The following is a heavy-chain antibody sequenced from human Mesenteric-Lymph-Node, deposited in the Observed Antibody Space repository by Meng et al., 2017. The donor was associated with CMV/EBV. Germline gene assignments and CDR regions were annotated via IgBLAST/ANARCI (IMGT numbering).Heavy chain of an antibody. CDR2: IYYSGST. J-gene: IGHJ6*02. V-gene: IGHV4-39*01. CDR1: GDSFSSYY. D-gene: IGHD3-3*01. Sequence: SETLSLTCTVSGDSFSSYYWGWIRQPPGKGLEWIGSIYYSGSTYYNPSLKSRVTISVDTSKNQFSLKLSSVTAADTAVYYCARNTYYDFWSGYYSYYYYGMDVWGQGTTVTVSS. CDR3: ARNTYYDFWSGYYSYYYYGMDV.